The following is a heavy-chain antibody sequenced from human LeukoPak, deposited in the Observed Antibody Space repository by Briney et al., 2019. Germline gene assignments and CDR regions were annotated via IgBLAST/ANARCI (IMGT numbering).Heavy chain of an antibody. V-gene: IGHV3-7*03. CDR2: IKEDGTET. D-gene: IGHD5-24*01. CDR3: AKEGRSLQTY. Sequence: GGSLRLSCAASGFMFSSNWMSWVRLAPGKGLEWVANIKEDGTETYYVGSVKGRSTISRDNAKNSLYLQMNSLRVEDTAVYYCAKEGRSLQTYWGQGTLVTVSS. CDR1: GFMFSSNW. J-gene: IGHJ4*02.